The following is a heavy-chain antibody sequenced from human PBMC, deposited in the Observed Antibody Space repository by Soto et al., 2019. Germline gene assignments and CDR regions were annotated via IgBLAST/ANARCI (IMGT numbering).Heavy chain of an antibody. CDR2: AGPSGSST. D-gene: IGHD3-22*01. V-gene: IGHV3-23*01. CDR1: GFTFGSYA. CDR3: ARTYYYDSTGYYRTFDY. J-gene: IGHJ4*02. Sequence: GGSLRLSCAASGFTFGSYAMSWVRLAPGKGLEWVSVAGPSGSSTFYADSVRGRFTISRDNVENTLYLQMNSLRVADTALYFCARTYYYDSTGYYRTFDYWGQGTLVTVAS.